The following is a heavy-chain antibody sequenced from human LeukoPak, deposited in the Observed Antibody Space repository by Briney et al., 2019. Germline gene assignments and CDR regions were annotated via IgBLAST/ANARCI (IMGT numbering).Heavy chain of an antibody. J-gene: IGHJ3*02. CDR2: VYSRGST. CDR1: GGPISSGGYY. Sequence: PSQTLSLTCTVSGGPISSGGYYWSWIRLPAGKELEWIGRVYSRGSTSYNPSLESRVTLSVDTSKNQFSLKLTSVTAADTAVYYCAGDSGYFSIWGQGTMVTVSS. V-gene: IGHV4-61*02. D-gene: IGHD5-12*01. CDR3: AGDSGYFSI.